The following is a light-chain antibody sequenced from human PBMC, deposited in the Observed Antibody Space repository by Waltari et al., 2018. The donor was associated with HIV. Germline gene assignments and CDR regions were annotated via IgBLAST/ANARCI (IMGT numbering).Light chain of an antibody. CDR1: FGNNNYA. V-gene: IGLV4-69*01. Sequence: QLVLTQSPSASASLGASVKLTCSLGFGNNNYAIAWHQQQPAKGPRFLMKLISGGSHTKGDGIPDPFSGSSAGTDRYLTSSSLQSEDEADYYCQSWGGGSWVFGGGTKLTVL. CDR3: QSWGGGSWV. J-gene: IGLJ3*02. CDR2: LISGGSH.